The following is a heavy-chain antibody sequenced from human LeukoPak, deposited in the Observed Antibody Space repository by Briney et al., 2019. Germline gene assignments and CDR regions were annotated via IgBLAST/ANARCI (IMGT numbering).Heavy chain of an antibody. CDR2: IIPIFGTA. CDR3: ARDPHWIAARPDFAFDI. V-gene: IGHV1-69*13. J-gene: IGHJ3*02. CDR1: GGTFSSYA. Sequence: ASVKVSCMASGGTFSSYAISWVRQAPGQGLEWMGGIIPIFGTANYAQKFQGRVTITADESTSTAYMELSSLRSEDTAVYYCARDPHWIAARPDFAFDIWGQGTMVTVSS. D-gene: IGHD6-6*01.